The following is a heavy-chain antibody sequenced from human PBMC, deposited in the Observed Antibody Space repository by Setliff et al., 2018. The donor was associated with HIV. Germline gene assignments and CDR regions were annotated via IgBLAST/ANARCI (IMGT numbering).Heavy chain of an antibody. J-gene: IGHJ3*01. CDR2: IYQNGIA. CDR3: ARGGDYYDSSGARAGFDF. CDR1: GVSISSRNW. Sequence: SETLSLTCGVSGVSISSRNWWSWVRQAPGKGLERIGEIYQNGIANYNRSLKSRVTMSLDKSKNEVSLKLSSLTAADTAAYYCARGGDYYDSSGARAGFDFWGQGTMVTVSS. V-gene: IGHV4-4*02. D-gene: IGHD3-22*01.